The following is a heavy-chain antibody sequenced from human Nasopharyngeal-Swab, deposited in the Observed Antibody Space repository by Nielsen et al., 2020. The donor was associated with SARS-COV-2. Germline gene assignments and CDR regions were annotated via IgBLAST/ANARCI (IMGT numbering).Heavy chain of an antibody. V-gene: IGHV4-59*08. Sequence: SETLSLTCTVSGCSISSHYWSWIRQPPGKGLEWIGYIYYTGNTHFNPSLKSRVTISADTSTNQFSLKLSFVTAADTAVYYCAGSSSWRNNYYYYYGMDVWGQGTTVTVSS. CDR2: IYYTGNT. D-gene: IGHD6-13*01. CDR1: GCSISSHY. CDR3: AGSSSWRNNYYYYYGMDV. J-gene: IGHJ6*02.